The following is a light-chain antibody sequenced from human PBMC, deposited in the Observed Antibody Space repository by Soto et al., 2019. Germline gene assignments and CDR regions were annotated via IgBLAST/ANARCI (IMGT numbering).Light chain of an antibody. CDR3: HQYYSFPPWS. CDR2: SAS. CDR1: QSVSGY. V-gene: IGKV1-8*01. Sequence: AIQMTQSPASVSASPGDRVTITCRASQSVSGYLAWYQQKPGGAPKLLIYSASTLQSGVPSRFSGSGFGTDFTPAISGLQSEDFATYYCHQYYSFPPWSFGQGTKVEIQ. J-gene: IGKJ1*01.